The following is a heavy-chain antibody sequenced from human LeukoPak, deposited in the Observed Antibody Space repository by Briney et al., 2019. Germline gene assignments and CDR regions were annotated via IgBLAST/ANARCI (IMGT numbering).Heavy chain of an antibody. CDR2: MSPNSGNT. CDR3: ARGRKRYVGMAAADFDY. D-gene: IGHD6-13*01. J-gene: IGHJ4*02. V-gene: IGHV1-8*01. Sequence: GASVKVSCKASGYTFTSYDINWVRQATGQGLEWMGWMSPNSGNTGYAQKFQGRVTMTRNTSISTAYMELSSLRSEDTAVYYCARGRKRYVGMAAADFDYWGQGTLVTVSS. CDR1: GYTFTSYD.